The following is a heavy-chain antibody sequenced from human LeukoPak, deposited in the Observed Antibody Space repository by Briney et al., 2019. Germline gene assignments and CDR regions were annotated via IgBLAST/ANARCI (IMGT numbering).Heavy chain of an antibody. CDR3: ARDKDPFGESPFDY. Sequence: SETLSLTCTVSGGSISSYYWSWIRQPPGKGLEWIGYIYYSGSTNYNPSLKSRVTISVDTSKNQFSLKLNSVTAADTAVYYCARDKDPFGESPFDYWGQGTLVTVSS. V-gene: IGHV4-59*12. J-gene: IGHJ4*02. CDR2: IYYSGST. D-gene: IGHD3-10*01. CDR1: GGSISSYY.